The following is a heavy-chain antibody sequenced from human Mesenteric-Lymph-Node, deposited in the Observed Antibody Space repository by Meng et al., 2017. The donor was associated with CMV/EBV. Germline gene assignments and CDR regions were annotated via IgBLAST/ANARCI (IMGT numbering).Heavy chain of an antibody. V-gene: IGHV1-69*02. CDR2: LIPILGIA. CDR3: AGGIAAAGSRWFDP. D-gene: IGHD6-13*01. Sequence: QVPLVQSGADVTKPGSSVKVACKASGGTFSSYTISWVRQAPGQGLEWMGRLIPILGIANYAQKFQGRVTITADKSTSTAYMELSSLRSEDTAVYYCAGGIAAAGSRWFDPWGQGTLVTVSS. J-gene: IGHJ5*02. CDR1: GGTFSSYT.